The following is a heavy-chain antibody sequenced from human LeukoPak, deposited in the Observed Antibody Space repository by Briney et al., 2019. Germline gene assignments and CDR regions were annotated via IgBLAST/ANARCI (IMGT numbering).Heavy chain of an antibody. CDR1: GGTFSSYA. CDR2: IIPIFGTA. Sequence: ASVKVSCKASGGTFSSYAISWVRQAPGQGLEWMGGIIPIFGTANYAQKFQGRVTITADKSTSTAYMELSSLRSEDTAVYYCARDVIWRVRGGSAFDIWGQGTMVTVSS. D-gene: IGHD3-10*01. CDR3: ARDVIWRVRGGSAFDI. J-gene: IGHJ3*02. V-gene: IGHV1-69*06.